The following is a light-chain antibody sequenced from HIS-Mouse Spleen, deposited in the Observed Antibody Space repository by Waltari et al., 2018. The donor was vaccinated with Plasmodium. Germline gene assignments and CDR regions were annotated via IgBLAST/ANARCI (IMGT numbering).Light chain of an antibody. CDR2: EAS. J-gene: IGKJ4*01. V-gene: IGKV3-11*01. CDR3: QQRSNWPRVLT. Sequence: EIVLTQSPATLSLSPGERATLSCRASQSVSSYLAWYQQKPGQAPRLLIYEASNRSTGIPARFSGIGSGKDLTRTISSLEPEEFAVYYCQQRSNWPRVLTFGGGTKVEIK. CDR1: QSVSSY.